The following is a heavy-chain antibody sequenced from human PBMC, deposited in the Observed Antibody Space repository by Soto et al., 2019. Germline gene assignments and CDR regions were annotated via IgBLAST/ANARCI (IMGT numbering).Heavy chain of an antibody. Sequence: QVQLGESGGGVVQPGRSLRLSCAASGFTFSSYGMHWVRQAPGKGLEWVAVISYDGSNKYYADSVKGRFTISRDNSKNTLYLQMNRLRAEDTAVYYCAKGPYSSGWYPVTYYYYGMDVWGQGTTVTVSS. J-gene: IGHJ6*02. D-gene: IGHD6-19*01. CDR2: ISYDGSNK. CDR3: AKGPYSSGWYPVTYYYYGMDV. CDR1: GFTFSSYG. V-gene: IGHV3-30*18.